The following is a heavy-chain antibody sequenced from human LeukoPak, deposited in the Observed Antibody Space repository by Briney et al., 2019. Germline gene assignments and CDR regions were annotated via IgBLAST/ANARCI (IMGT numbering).Heavy chain of an antibody. D-gene: IGHD3-16*01. CDR1: GFTFSSYA. CDR3: TTDPWGQTPEY. J-gene: IGHJ4*02. Sequence: PGGSLRLSCAASGFTFSSYAMSWVRQAPGKGLEWVGRIKAKTDGETTDYAAPVKGRFTISRDDSKNTLYLQMNSLKTEDTAVYYCTTDPWGQTPEYWGQGTLVTVSS. V-gene: IGHV3-15*01. CDR2: IKAKTDGETT.